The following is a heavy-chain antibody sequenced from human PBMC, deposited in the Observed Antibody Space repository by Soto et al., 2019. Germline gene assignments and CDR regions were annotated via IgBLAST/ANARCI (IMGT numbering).Heavy chain of an antibody. CDR3: ARGLSLSDYYVDY. V-gene: IGHV1-18*01. J-gene: IGHJ4*02. Sequence: QVQLVQSGGEVKKPGASVRVSCKASGYAFTDHGMSWVRQAPGQGLEWMGWISTHNGDTNYAQNLHGRVTMTTDTSTSTAYMELRSLRSDDTAVYYCARGLSLSDYYVDYWGQGNLVTVSS. D-gene: IGHD3-22*01. CDR2: ISTHNGDT. CDR1: GYAFTDHG.